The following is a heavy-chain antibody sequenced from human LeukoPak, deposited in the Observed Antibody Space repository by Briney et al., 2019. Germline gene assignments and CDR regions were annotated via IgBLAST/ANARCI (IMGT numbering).Heavy chain of an antibody. Sequence: KVSCKASGGTFSSYAISWVRQAPGQGLEWMGRIIPILGIANYAQKFQGRVTITADKSTSTAYMELSSLRSEDTAVYYCARDYYDSSGQSFDYWGQGTLVTVSS. CDR2: IIPILGIA. CDR1: GGTFSSYA. CDR3: ARDYYDSSGQSFDY. J-gene: IGHJ4*02. D-gene: IGHD3-22*01. V-gene: IGHV1-69*04.